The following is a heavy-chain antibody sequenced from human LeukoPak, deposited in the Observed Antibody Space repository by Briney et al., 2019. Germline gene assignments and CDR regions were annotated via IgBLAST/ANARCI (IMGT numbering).Heavy chain of an antibody. V-gene: IGHV3-72*01. CDR2: IRNKANSYTT. CDR1: GFSLSDHY. D-gene: IGHD6-19*01. J-gene: IGHJ4*02. CDR3: LRSSYSSGWFGDY. Sequence: PGGSLRLSCAASGFSLSDHYVDWVRQAPGKGLEWVGRIRNKANSYTTEYAASVTSRFTISRDESKNSVYLQMNSLKTEDTAVYYCLRSSYSSGWFGDYWGQGILVTVSS.